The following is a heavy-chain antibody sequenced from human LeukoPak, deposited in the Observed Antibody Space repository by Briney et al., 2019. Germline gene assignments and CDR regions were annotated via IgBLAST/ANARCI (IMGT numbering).Heavy chain of an antibody. Sequence: GESLKISCKGSGCSFTSYWIGWVRQMPGKGLEWMGIIYPGDSDTRYSPSFQGQVTISADKSISTAYLQWSSLKASDTAMYYCARAGLYCSGGSCYSFDYWGQGTLVTVSS. J-gene: IGHJ4*02. CDR1: GCSFTSYW. CDR2: IYPGDSDT. V-gene: IGHV5-51*01. CDR3: ARAGLYCSGGSCYSFDY. D-gene: IGHD2-15*01.